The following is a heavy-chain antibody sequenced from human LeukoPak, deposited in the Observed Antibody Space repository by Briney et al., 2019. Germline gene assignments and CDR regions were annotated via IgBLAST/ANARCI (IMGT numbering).Heavy chain of an antibody. Sequence: GGSLRLTCVASGFTFSSYGMNWVRQAPGKGLEWVSYISSSGSIYYADSVKGRFTISRDNAKNSLYLQMNSLRDEDTAVYYCARRFDSWGQGTLVPVSS. CDR1: GFTFSSYG. CDR2: ISSSGSI. J-gene: IGHJ4*02. CDR3: ARRFDS. V-gene: IGHV3-48*02.